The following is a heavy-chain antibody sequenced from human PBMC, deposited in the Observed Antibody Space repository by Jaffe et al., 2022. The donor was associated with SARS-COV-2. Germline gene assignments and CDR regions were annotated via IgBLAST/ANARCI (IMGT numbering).Heavy chain of an antibody. CDR2: ISYDGSNK. CDR1: GFTFSSYG. CDR3: AKDRSDTAMVWAGWFDP. V-gene: IGHV3-30*18. J-gene: IGHJ5*02. D-gene: IGHD5-18*01. Sequence: QVQLVESGGGVVQPGRSLRLSCAASGFTFSSYGMHWVRQAPGKGLEWVAVISYDGSNKYYADSVKGRFTISRDNSKNTLYLQMNSLRAEDTAVYYCAKDRSDTAMVWAGWFDPWGQGTLVTVSS.